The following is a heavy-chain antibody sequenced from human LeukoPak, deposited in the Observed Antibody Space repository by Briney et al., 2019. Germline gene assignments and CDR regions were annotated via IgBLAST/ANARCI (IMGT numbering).Heavy chain of an antibody. J-gene: IGHJ5*02. CDR1: GGSISSYY. D-gene: IGHD3-10*01. Sequence: SETLSLTCTVSGGSISSYYWNWIRQPPGKGLEWVGYIYYSGSTNYNPSLKSRITMSVDTSKNQFSLKLSSVTAADTAVYYCARDKASLQSENWFDPWGQGTLVTVSS. V-gene: IGHV4-59*01. CDR2: IYYSGST. CDR3: ARDKASLQSENWFDP.